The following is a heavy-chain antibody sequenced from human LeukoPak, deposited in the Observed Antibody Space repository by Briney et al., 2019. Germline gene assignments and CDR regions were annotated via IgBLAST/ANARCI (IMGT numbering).Heavy chain of an antibody. J-gene: IGHJ4*02. D-gene: IGHD5-18*01. CDR3: ARGYRAPQTFYSYHYFDS. CDR1: GGSFSGYY. V-gene: IGHV4-34*01. Sequence: PSETLSLTCAVYGGSFSGYYWNWIRQSPGKGLEWIGEINHFGSTNYNPSLKSRVTISGDTSKNQFSLKVNSVTAADTAVYYCARGYRAPQTFYSYHYFDSWAQGILVTVSS. CDR2: INHFGST.